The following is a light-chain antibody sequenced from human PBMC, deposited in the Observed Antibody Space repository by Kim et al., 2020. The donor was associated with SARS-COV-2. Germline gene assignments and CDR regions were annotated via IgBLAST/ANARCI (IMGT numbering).Light chain of an antibody. V-gene: IGLV3-9*01. CDR2: RDK. CDR3: QVWGSSTNV. Sequence: VARGQTASITLGGINLGNRNVHWYQQKPGQAHVLVIFRDKNRPSGIPERFSGSISEDTATLTISRAQAGDEADYYCQVWGSSTNVFGHGTKSPS. J-gene: IGLJ1*01. CDR1: NLGNRN.